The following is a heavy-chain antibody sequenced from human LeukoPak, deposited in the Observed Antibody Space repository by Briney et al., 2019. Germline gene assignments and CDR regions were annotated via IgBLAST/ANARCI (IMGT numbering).Heavy chain of an antibody. D-gene: IGHD4-17*01. J-gene: IGHJ4*02. CDR2: ISAYNGNT. CDR3: ARDRAPTVTARPFDY. CDR1: GYTFTSHG. V-gene: IGHV1-18*01. Sequence: GASVKVSCKASGYTFTSHGISWVRQAPGQGLEWMGWISAYNGNTNYAQKLQGRVTMTTDTSTSTAYMELRSLRSDDTAVYYCARDRAPTVTARPFDYWGQGTLVTVSS.